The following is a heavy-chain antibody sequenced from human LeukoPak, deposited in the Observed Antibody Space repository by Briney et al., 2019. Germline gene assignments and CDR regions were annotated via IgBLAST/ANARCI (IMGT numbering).Heavy chain of an antibody. CDR2: IYHSGST. CDR3: ARVGSSSFYWFDP. V-gene: IGHV4-4*02. CDR1: GGSISSSNW. D-gene: IGHD6-6*01. J-gene: IGHJ5*02. Sequence: SETLSLTCAVSGGSISSSNWWSWVRQPPGKGLEWIGEIYHSGSTNYNPSLKSRVTISVDKSKNQFSLKLSSVTAADTAVYYCARVGSSSFYWFDPWGQGTLVTVSS.